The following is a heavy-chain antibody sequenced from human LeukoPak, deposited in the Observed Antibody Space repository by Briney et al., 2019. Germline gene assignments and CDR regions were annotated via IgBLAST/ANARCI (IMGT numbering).Heavy chain of an antibody. J-gene: IGHJ3*02. V-gene: IGHV3-23*01. CDR2: ISGSGGST. D-gene: IGHD6-19*01. Sequence: GGSLRLSCAASGFTFSSYAMTWVRQTPGKGLEWVSAISGSGGSTYYADSVKGRFTISRDNSKNTLYLRMNSLRAEDTAVYYCAKERAQWLVVGNAFDIWGQGTMVTVSS. CDR1: GFTFSSYA. CDR3: AKERAQWLVVGNAFDI.